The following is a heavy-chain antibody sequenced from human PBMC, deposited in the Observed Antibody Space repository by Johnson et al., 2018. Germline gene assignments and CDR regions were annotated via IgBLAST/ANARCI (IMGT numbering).Heavy chain of an antibody. J-gene: IGHJ6*03. V-gene: IGHV3-30*18. CDR1: GFTFSSYG. CDR3: AKVQKYCSGGSCYPPYYYYYYMDV. D-gene: IGHD2-15*01. Sequence: QVQLVESGGGVVQPGRSLRLSCAASGFTFSSYGMHWVRQAPGKGLEWVAVISYDGSNKYYADSVQGRFTISRDNSKNTLYLQMNSLRAEDTAVYYCAKVQKYCSGGSCYPPYYYYYYMDVWGKGTTVTVSS. CDR2: ISYDGSNK.